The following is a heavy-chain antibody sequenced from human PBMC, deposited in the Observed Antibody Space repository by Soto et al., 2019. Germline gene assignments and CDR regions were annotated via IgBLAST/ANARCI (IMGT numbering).Heavy chain of an antibody. J-gene: IGHJ3*02. CDR2: LSSSKTYI. Sequence: EVQLVEFGGDLVQPGQSLRLSCAASGFSFSSYSMNWVRQAPGKGLEWISYLSSSKTYIWYADSVKGRFTISRDNAKNSLFLQMNSLRDEDTAVYYCVRDSGWAFDIWGLVTMVTVSS. D-gene: IGHD6-19*01. CDR3: VRDSGWAFDI. V-gene: IGHV3-48*02. CDR1: GFSFSSYS.